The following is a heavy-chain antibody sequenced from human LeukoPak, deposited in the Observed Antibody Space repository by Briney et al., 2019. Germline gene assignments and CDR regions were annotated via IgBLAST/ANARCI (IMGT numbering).Heavy chain of an antibody. CDR2: ISSSSYI. J-gene: IGHJ4*02. CDR1: GFTFSSYS. D-gene: IGHD6-19*01. V-gene: IGHV3-21*01. Sequence: GGSLRLSCAASGFTFSSYSMNWVRQAPGKGLEWVSSISSSSYIYYADSVKGRFTISRDNAKNSLYLQMNSLRAEDTAVYYCARNPAKKRSGYDYWGQGTLVTVSS. CDR3: ARNPAKKRSGYDY.